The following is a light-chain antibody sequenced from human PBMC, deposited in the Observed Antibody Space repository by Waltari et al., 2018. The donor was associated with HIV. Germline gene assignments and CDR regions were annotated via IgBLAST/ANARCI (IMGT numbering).Light chain of an antibody. Sequence: EIVMTQSPATLSVSPGERVTFSCRASHSVSSKLAWYQQKPGQAPRPLIYAASTRATGIPARFSGGGSGTEFTLTISSLQSEDFAVYFCQQYNNWPLTFGGGTRVEI. CDR2: AAS. V-gene: IGKV3-15*01. CDR1: HSVSSK. CDR3: QQYNNWPLT. J-gene: IGKJ4*01.